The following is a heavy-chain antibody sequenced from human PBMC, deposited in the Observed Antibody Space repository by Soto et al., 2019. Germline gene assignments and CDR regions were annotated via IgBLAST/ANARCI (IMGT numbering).Heavy chain of an antibody. V-gene: IGHV4-31*03. CDR2: IYVTGAV. CDR3: ARLRIATNNYKWFDS. CDR1: GAALNSGNYY. Sequence: SETLSLTCSVSGAALNSGNYYWSWIRQVPGKGLEWIGHIYVTGAVDYNPSLRDRITTSQDTSERQFSLNLRLVTAADTAVYYCARLRIATNNYKWFDSWGQGTLVTVSS. J-gene: IGHJ5*01. D-gene: IGHD2-21*01.